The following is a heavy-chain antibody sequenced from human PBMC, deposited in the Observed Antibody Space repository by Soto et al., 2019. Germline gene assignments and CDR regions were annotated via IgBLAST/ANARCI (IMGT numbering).Heavy chain of an antibody. CDR3: AKWIAAAEFYYYYGMDV. V-gene: IGHV3-23*01. CDR1: GFTFSSYA. D-gene: IGHD6-13*01. CDR2: ISGSGGST. J-gene: IGHJ6*02. Sequence: PGGSLRLSCAASGFTFSSYAMSWVRQAPGKGLEWVSAISGSGGSTYYADSVKGRFTISRDNSKNTLYLQMNSLRAEDTAVYYCAKWIAAAEFYYYYGMDVWGQGTTVTVSS.